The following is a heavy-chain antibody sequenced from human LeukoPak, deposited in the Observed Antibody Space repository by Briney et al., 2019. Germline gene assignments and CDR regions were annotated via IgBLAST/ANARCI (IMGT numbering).Heavy chain of an antibody. Sequence: SETLSLTCTVSGDSVTSYYWSWIRQSPGKGLEWIGYIYSGGRTIYNPSLKSRLTISSHTSKSQFSLKLSSVTAADTAVYYCAINSSGDSSGYDYWGQGILVTVSS. CDR2: IYSGGRT. J-gene: IGHJ4*02. CDR1: GDSVTSYY. V-gene: IGHV4-59*08. CDR3: AINSSGDSSGYDY. D-gene: IGHD3-22*01.